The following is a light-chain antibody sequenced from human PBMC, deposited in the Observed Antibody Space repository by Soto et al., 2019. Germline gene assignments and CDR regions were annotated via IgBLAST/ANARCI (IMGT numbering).Light chain of an antibody. CDR2: DAS. J-gene: IGKJ1*01. CDR3: QQRTNWPWT. V-gene: IGKV3-11*01. Sequence: EIVLTQSPATLSLSPGERATLSCRARQSVSSYLAWYQQKPGQAPRLLIYDASNRATGIPARFSGSGSGTAFTHAISSLEPEDFAVYYCQQRTNWPWTFGQGTKVEIK. CDR1: QSVSSY.